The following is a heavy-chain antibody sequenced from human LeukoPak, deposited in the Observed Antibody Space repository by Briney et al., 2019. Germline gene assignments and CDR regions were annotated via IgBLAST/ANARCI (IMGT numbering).Heavy chain of an antibody. CDR2: IFYSGST. CDR3: AKLQGGWFDP. V-gene: IGHV4-59*08. J-gene: IGHJ5*02. D-gene: IGHD3-16*01. CDR1: GGSINDYY. Sequence: SETLSLTCTVSGGSINDYYWTWIRQPPGKGLEWIGYIFYSGSTNYNPSLKSRVTISVDTSKNQFSLKLSSVTAADTAVYYCAKLQGGWFDPWGQGTLVTVSS.